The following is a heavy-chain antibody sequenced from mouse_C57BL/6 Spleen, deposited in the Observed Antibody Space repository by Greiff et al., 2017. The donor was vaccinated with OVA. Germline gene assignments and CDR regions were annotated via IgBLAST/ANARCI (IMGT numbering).Heavy chain of an antibody. CDR1: GYTFTDYY. CDR3: ARRGYYAYVDY. V-gene: IGHV1-26*01. D-gene: IGHD1-1*02. CDR2: INPNNGGT. J-gene: IGHJ2*01. Sequence: EVQLQQSGPELVKPGASVKISCKASGYTFTDYYMNWVKQSHGKSLEWIGDINPNNGGTSYNQKFKGKATLTVDKSSSTAYMELRSLTSEDSAVYYCARRGYYAYVDYWGQGTTLTVSS.